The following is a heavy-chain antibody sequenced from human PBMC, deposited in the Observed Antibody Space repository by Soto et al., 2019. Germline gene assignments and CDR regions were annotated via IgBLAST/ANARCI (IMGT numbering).Heavy chain of an antibody. CDR1: GFTFSSYW. V-gene: IGHV3-74*01. J-gene: IGHJ4*02. CDR2: NNSDGSST. D-gene: IGHD2-15*01. CDR3: VRPSLVVAAATREDY. Sequence: EVQLVESGGGLVQHGGSLRLSCAASGFTFSSYWMHWVRQAPGKGLVWGSRNNSDGSSTSYADSVKGRLTISRDNDKNGVYLQMNSLRAEDTAVYYWVRPSLVVAAATREDYWGQGTLVTVSS.